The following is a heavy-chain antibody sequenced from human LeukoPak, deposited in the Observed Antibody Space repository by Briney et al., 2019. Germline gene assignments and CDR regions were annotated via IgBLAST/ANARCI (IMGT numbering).Heavy chain of an antibody. V-gene: IGHV3-64*01. J-gene: IGHJ4*02. CDR1: GFTFSSYA. D-gene: IGHD6-13*01. CDR3: ARVKHPGIAAAGLDY. CDR2: ISSNGGST. Sequence: PGGSLRLSCAASGFTFSSYAMHWVRQAPGKGLEYVSAISSNGGSTYYANSVKGRFTISRDNSKNTLYLQMGSLRAEDMAAYYCARVKHPGIAAAGLDYWGQGTLVTVSS.